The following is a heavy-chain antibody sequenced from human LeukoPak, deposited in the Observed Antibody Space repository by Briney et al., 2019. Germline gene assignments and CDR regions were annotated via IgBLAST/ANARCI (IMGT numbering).Heavy chain of an antibody. V-gene: IGHV4-59*08. Sequence: GSLRLSCAASGFTVSSNYMSWVRQPPGVGLEWIGSISYTGSTYYNPSLKSRVTISVDTSKNRFSLKLSSVTAADTAVYYCARHVVAEGTGGTGAYWGQGTLVTVAS. CDR1: GFTVSSNY. CDR3: ARHVVAEGTGGTGAY. D-gene: IGHD1-26*01. CDR2: ISYTGST. J-gene: IGHJ4*02.